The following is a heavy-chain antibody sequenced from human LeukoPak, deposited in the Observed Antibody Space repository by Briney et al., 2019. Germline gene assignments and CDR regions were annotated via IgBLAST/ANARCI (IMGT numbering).Heavy chain of an antibody. V-gene: IGHV3-64*01. Sequence: GGSLRLSCAASGFTFSSYAMHWVRQAPGKGLEYVSAISSNGGSTYYANSVKGRFTISRDNFKNTLYLQMGSLRAEDMAVYYCAREGGDSSGYRAFDIWGQGTMVTVSS. J-gene: IGHJ3*02. D-gene: IGHD3-22*01. CDR3: AREGGDSSGYRAFDI. CDR1: GFTFSSYA. CDR2: ISSNGGST.